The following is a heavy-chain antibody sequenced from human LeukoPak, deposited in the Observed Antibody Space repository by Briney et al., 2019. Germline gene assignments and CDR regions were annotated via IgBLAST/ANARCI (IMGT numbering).Heavy chain of an antibody. D-gene: IGHD5-18*01. CDR2: INPNSGAT. J-gene: IGHJ4*02. V-gene: IGHV1-2*02. Sequence: ASVKVSCKASGFTVTGYYMHWVRQAPGQGLEWMGWINPNSGATNYAQKFQGRVTMARDTSISTVYMELSRLRSDDTAVYYCTRGGPEGSGYSYGSHDYWGQGTLVTVSS. CDR1: GFTVTGYY. CDR3: TRGGPEGSGYSYGSHDY.